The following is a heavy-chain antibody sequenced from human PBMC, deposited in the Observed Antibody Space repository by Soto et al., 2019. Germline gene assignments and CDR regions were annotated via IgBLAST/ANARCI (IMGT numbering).Heavy chain of an antibody. J-gene: IGHJ4*02. CDR3: ARDLWHGSEADY. CDR1: GYTFTSSA. V-gene: IGHV1-3*05. D-gene: IGHD6-25*01. Sequence: QVQLVQSGAEEKKPGASVKVSCKASGYTFTSSAMHWVRQAPGQRLEWMGWINAGNGNTKYSQKFQGRVTITSDTSASTAYMELSSLTSEDTAMYYCARDLWHGSEADYWGQGTLVTVSS. CDR2: INAGNGNT.